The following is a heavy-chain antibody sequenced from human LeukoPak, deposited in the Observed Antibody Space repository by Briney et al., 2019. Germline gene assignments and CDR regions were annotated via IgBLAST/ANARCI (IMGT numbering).Heavy chain of an antibody. Sequence: ASVKVSCKASGYTFTGYYVHWVRQAPGQGLEWMGWSNPDSGGTNYAQKFQGRVTMTGDTSISTVYMELTRLRSDDTAMYYCAKSTNWGSISDGFDIWGQGTMVTVAS. CDR3: AKSTNWGSISDGFDI. V-gene: IGHV1-2*02. CDR1: GYTFTGYY. J-gene: IGHJ3*02. CDR2: SNPDSGGT. D-gene: IGHD7-27*01.